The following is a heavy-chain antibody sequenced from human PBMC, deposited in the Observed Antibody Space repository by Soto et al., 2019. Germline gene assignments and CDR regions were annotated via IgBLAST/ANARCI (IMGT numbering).Heavy chain of an antibody. V-gene: IGHV1-69*01. CDR1: GGTFSSYA. Sequence: QVQLVQSGAEVKKPGSSVKVSCKASGGTFSSYAISWVRQAPGQGLEWMGGIIPIFGTANYAQKFQGRVTITADESTSTAYMELSSPRSEDTAVYYCARKYDFWSGYYYYGMDVWGQGTTVTVSS. D-gene: IGHD3-3*01. CDR2: IIPIFGTA. CDR3: ARKYDFWSGYYYYGMDV. J-gene: IGHJ6*02.